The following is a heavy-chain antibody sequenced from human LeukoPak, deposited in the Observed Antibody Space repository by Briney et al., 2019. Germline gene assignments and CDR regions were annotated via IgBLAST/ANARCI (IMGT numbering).Heavy chain of an antibody. V-gene: IGHV3-53*04. CDR3: ARDGGYSYGLFSKGSPID. Sequence: PGGSLRLSCAASGFTVSSNYMSWVRQAPGKGLEWVSVIYSGGSTYYADSVKGRFTISRHNSKNTLYLQMNSLRAEDTAVYYCARDGGYSYGLFSKGSPIDWGQGTLVTVSS. CDR1: GFTVSSNY. D-gene: IGHD5-18*01. CDR2: IYSGGST. J-gene: IGHJ4*02.